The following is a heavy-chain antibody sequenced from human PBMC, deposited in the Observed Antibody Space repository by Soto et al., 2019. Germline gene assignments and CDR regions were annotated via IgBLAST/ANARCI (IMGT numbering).Heavy chain of an antibody. V-gene: IGHV3-49*03. J-gene: IGHJ4*02. CDR3: TRDRREYQLPRFDY. CDR1: GFTFGDYA. Sequence: GGSLRLSCTASGFTFGDYAMSWFRQAPGKGLEWVGFIRSKAYGGTTEYAASVKGRFTISRDDSKSIAYLQMNSLKTEDTAVYYCTRDRREYQLPRFDYWGQGTLVTVSS. CDR2: IRSKAYGGTT. D-gene: IGHD2-2*01.